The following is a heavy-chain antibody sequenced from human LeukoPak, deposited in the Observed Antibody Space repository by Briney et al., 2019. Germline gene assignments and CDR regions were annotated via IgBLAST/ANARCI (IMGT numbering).Heavy chain of an antibody. CDR1: GGTFSSYA. CDR3: ARDVGATYMDV. V-gene: IGHV1-69*05. D-gene: IGHD1-26*01. J-gene: IGHJ6*03. Sequence: ASVKVSCKASGGTFSSYAISWVRQAPGQGLEWMGRIIPIFGTANYAQEFQGRVTITTDESTSTAYMELSSLRSEDTAVYYCARDVGATYMDVWGKGTTLTVSS. CDR2: IIPIFGTA.